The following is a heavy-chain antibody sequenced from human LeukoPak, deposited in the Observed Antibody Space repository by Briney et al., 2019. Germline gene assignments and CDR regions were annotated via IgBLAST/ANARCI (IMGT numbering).Heavy chain of an antibody. CDR2: ISYDGSNK. J-gene: IGHJ4*02. CDR3: VNQGGGIVVVPVDY. CDR1: GFTFSSYA. D-gene: IGHD2-2*01. V-gene: IGHV3-30-3*01. Sequence: PGRSLRLSCAASGFTFSSYAMHWVRQAPGKGLEWVAVISYDGSNKYYADSVKGRFTISRDNSKNTLYLQMNSLRAEDTAVYYCVNQGGGIVVVPVDYWGQGTLVTVSS.